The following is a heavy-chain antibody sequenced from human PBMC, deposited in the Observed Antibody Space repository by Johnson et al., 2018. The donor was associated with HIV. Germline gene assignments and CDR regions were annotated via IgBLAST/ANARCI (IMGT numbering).Heavy chain of an antibody. CDR1: GFTFSSYG. CDR2: IRYDGSNK. D-gene: IGHD3-16*02. Sequence: QVQLVESGGGVVQPGGSLRLSCAASGFTFSSYGMHWVRQAPGKGLEWVAFIRYDGSNKYYADSVKGRFTLSRDNSKNTLYLQMNSLRAEDTAVYYCARDNTTFGGVIGPIGAFDIWGQGTMVTVSS. V-gene: IGHV3-30*02. J-gene: IGHJ3*02. CDR3: ARDNTTFGGVIGPIGAFDI.